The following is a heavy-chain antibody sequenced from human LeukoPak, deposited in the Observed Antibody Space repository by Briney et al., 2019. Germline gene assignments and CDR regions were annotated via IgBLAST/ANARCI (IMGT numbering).Heavy chain of an antibody. V-gene: IGHV4-39*01. J-gene: IGHJ4*02. CDR2: IFYSGNT. CDR1: GGSISSSSHY. D-gene: IGHD3-22*01. Sequence: SETLSLTCTVSGGSISSSSHYWGWIRQPPGKGLEWIVIIFYSGNTYYTPSLKSRLTISIDTSKNQFSLNLSSVTAADTAVYYCVRMSSGCSDSWGQGTLVTASS. CDR3: VRMSSGCSDS.